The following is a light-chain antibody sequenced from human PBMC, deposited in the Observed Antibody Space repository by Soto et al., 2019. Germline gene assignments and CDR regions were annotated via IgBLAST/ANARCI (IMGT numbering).Light chain of an antibody. CDR1: QSVSSSY. Sequence: EIVLTQSPGTLSLSPGDRATLSCRTSQSVSSSYLAWYQQKPGQAPRLLIYGASRRATGIPDMFSGSWSGTDFTLTISRLEPEDFAVYFCQQYASSSYPFGQGTKLEIK. V-gene: IGKV3-20*01. J-gene: IGKJ2*01. CDR2: GAS. CDR3: QQYASSSYP.